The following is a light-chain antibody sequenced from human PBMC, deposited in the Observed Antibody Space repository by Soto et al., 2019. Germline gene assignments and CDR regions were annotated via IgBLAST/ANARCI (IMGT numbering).Light chain of an antibody. CDR3: CSYAGSSTFYV. CDR2: EGS. Sequence: QSVLTQPASVSGSPGPPITISCTGTSRAVGSYNLVSWYQQHPGKAPKLMIYEGSKRPSGVSNRFSGSKSGNTASLTISGLQAEDEADYYCCSYAGSSTFYVFGTGTKVTVL. CDR1: SRAVGSYNL. J-gene: IGLJ1*01. V-gene: IGLV2-23*01.